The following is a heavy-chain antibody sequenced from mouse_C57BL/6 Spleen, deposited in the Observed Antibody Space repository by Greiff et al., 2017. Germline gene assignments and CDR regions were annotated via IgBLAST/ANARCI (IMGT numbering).Heavy chain of an antibody. D-gene: IGHD1-2*01. Sequence: VQVVESGPELVKPGASVKLSCKASGYTFTSYDINWVKQRPGQGLEWIGWIYPRDGSTKYNEKFKGKATLTVDPSSSTAYMELHSLTSEDSAVYFCANYYGLGYFDYWGQGTTLTVSS. CDR2: IYPRDGST. V-gene: IGHV1-85*01. CDR1: GYTFTSYD. CDR3: ANYYGLGYFDY. J-gene: IGHJ2*01.